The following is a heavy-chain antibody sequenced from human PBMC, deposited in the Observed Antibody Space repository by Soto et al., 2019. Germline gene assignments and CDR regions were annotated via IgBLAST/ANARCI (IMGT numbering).Heavy chain of an antibody. CDR2: IKQDGSEK. V-gene: IGHV3-7*01. J-gene: IGHJ6*02. D-gene: IGHD5-12*01. Sequence: GGSLRLPCATSGFTFSSYWMSWVSQAPGEGLEWVANIKQDGSEKDYVDSVKGRFTISRGNAKNSLDLEMHSLRSEDTDVYYCARVIRLVFYYGMDVTGQGTTVTSP. CDR3: ARVIRLVFYYGMDV. CDR1: GFTFSSYW.